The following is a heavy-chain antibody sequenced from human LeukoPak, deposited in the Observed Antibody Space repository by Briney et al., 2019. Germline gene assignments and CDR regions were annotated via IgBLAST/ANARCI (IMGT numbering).Heavy chain of an antibody. D-gene: IGHD2-15*01. CDR2: INSDGSST. J-gene: IGHJ5*02. Sequence: PGGSLRLSCAASGLTFSSYWVHWVRQVAGKGLVWVSRINSDGSSTSYADSVKGRFTISRDNAKNTLYVQMNSLRAEDTAVYYCARGRLVVVVAATRLSGWFDPWGQGTLVTVSS. V-gene: IGHV3-74*01. CDR3: ARGRLVVVVAATRLSGWFDP. CDR1: GLTFSSYW.